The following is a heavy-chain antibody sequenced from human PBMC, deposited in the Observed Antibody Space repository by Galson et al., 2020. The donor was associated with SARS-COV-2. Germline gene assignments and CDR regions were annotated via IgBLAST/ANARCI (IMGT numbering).Heavy chain of an antibody. CDR3: ARALVGGSSWSGYYYMDV. Sequence: SETLSLTCTVSGGSISSYYWSWIRQPPGKGLEWIGYTYYSGSTNYNPSLKSRVTISVDTSKNQFSLKLSSVTAADTAVYYCARALVGGSSWSGYYYMDVWGKGTTVTVSS. CDR2: TYYSGST. D-gene: IGHD1-26*01. J-gene: IGHJ6*03. V-gene: IGHV4-59*01. CDR1: GGSISSYY.